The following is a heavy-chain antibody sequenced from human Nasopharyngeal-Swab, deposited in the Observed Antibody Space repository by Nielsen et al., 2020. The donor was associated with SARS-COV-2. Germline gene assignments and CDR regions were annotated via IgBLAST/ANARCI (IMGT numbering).Heavy chain of an antibody. CDR3: TRHLGGFGEFDY. Sequence: GESLKISCAASGFTFSGSAMHWVRQASGKGLEWVGRIRSKANSYATAYAASVKGRFTISRDDSKNTAYLQMNSLKTEDTAVYYCTRHLGGFGEFDYWVQGTLVTVSS. J-gene: IGHJ4*02. D-gene: IGHD3-10*01. V-gene: IGHV3-73*01. CDR2: IRSKANSYAT. CDR1: GFTFSGSA.